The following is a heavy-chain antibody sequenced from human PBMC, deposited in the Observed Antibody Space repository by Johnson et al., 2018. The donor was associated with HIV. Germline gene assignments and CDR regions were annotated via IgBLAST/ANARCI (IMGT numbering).Heavy chain of an antibody. CDR1: GFTFSDYY. J-gene: IGHJ3*02. CDR3: ARDRARDAFDI. Sequence: QVQLVESGGGLVKPGGSLRLSCAASGFTFSDYYMSWIRQPPGKGLEWVSYISSSASTIYYADSVRGRITISRDNSKNTLYLQMNSLRAEDTAVYYCARDRARDAFDIWGQGTMVTVSS. CDR2: ISSSASTI. V-gene: IGHV3-11*04.